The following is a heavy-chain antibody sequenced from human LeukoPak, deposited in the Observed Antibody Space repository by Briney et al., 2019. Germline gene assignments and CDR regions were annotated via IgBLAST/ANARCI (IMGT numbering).Heavy chain of an antibody. CDR3: ARVTLKRSFDY. CDR1: GYTFTSYG. CDR2: ISANNGNT. V-gene: IGHV1-18*01. J-gene: IGHJ4*02. Sequence: ASVKVSCKASGYTFTSYGISWVRQASGQGLEWMGWISANNGNTNYTKKLQGRVTMTTDTSTSTAYMELRSLRSDDTAVYFCARVTLKRSFDYWGQGALVTVSS.